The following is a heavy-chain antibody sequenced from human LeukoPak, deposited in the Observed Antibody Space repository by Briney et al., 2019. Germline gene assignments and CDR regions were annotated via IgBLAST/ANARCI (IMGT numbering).Heavy chain of an antibody. CDR2: INHSGST. CDR3: ARFITMVRGVHYYYYYGMDV. CDR1: GGSFSGYY. D-gene: IGHD3-10*01. V-gene: IGHV4-34*01. Sequence: SETLSLTCAVYGGSFSGYYWSWIRQPPGKGLEWIGEINHSGSTNYNPSLKSRVTISVDTSENQFSLKLSSVTAADTAVYYCARFITMVRGVHYYYYYGMDVWGQGTTVTVSS. J-gene: IGHJ6*02.